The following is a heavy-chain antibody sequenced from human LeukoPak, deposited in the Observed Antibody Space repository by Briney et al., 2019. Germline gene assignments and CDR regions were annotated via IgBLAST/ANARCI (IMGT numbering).Heavy chain of an antibody. CDR1: GYSISTGYY. Sequence: SETLSLTCTVSGYSISTGYYWDWIRQPPGKGLEWIGYIYYRGSTSYNPSLQSRVTISIDTSKNQFSLKLSSVTAADTAVYYCARGYSRLNWFDPWGQGTLVTVSS. J-gene: IGHJ5*02. V-gene: IGHV4-61*01. D-gene: IGHD6-13*01. CDR2: IYYRGST. CDR3: ARGYSRLNWFDP.